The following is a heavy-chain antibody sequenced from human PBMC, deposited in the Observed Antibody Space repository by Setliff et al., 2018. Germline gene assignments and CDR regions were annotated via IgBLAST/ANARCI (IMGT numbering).Heavy chain of an antibody. D-gene: IGHD2-15*01. CDR3: ARVGTAGGYYFDF. CDR2: IFPADSDT. V-gene: IGHV5-51*01. CDR1: GYRFSSYW. Sequence: PGESLKISCKGSGYRFSSYWIGWVRQMPGKGLEWIGIIFPADSDTRYSPSFQGQVTISADKSISTAYVQWRSLKASDTAMYYCARVGTAGGYYFDFWGQGALVTAPQ. J-gene: IGHJ4*02.